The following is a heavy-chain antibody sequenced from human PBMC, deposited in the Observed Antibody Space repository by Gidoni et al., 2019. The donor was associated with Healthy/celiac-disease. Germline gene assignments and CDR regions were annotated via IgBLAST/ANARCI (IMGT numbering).Heavy chain of an antibody. CDR3: ARHLRRYYDSSGYYYEWYFDL. J-gene: IGHJ2*01. D-gene: IGHD3-22*01. V-gene: IGHV4-39*01. Sequence: QLQLQESGPGLVKPSETLSLPCTVSGGSISSSSYSWGWIRQPPGKGLAWIGRIYYSGSTDYNPALKSRVTISVDTSKNQFSRKLSSGTAADTAVYYCARHLRRYYDSSGYYYEWYFDLWGRGTLVTVSS. CDR2: IYYSGST. CDR1: GGSISSSSYS.